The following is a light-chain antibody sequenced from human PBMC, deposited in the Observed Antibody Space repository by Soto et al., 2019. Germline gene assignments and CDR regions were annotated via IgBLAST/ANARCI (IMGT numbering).Light chain of an antibody. V-gene: IGLV2-14*01. Sequence: QSVLTQPASVSGSPGQSITISCTGTSSDVGGYNYVSWYQQHPVKAPKLMIYVVSNRPSGVSNRFSGSKSGNTASLTISGLQAEDEADYYCSSYTSSSTLYVFGTGTKVTVL. CDR3: SSYTSSSTLYV. J-gene: IGLJ1*01. CDR1: SSDVGGYNY. CDR2: VVS.